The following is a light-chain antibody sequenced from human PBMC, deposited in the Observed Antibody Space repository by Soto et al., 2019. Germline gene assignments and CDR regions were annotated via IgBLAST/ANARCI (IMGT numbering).Light chain of an antibody. CDR3: QQYNSYSRT. CDR1: QNIIRW. J-gene: IGKJ2*01. Sequence: DIQMTQSPSTLAASVGDRVIFTCRASQNIIRWLAWYQQKPGKAPKLLISRASSLESGVPSRFSGSGSGTECTLTISSLQPEDFATYYCQQYNSYSRTFGQGTKLEIK. CDR2: RAS. V-gene: IGKV1-5*03.